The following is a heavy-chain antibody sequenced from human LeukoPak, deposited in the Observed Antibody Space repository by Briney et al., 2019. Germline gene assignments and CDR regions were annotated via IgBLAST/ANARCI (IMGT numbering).Heavy chain of an antibody. CDR2: INAGNGNT. D-gene: IGHD2-2*01. CDR1: GYTFTSYA. Sequence: ASVTVSFKASGYTFTSYAMHWVRQAPGQRLEWVGWINAGNGNTKYSQKFQGRVTITRDTSASTAYMELSSLRSEDTAVYYCARDLGYCSSTSCFNWFDPWGQGTLVTVSS. CDR3: ARDLGYCSSTSCFNWFDP. V-gene: IGHV1-3*01. J-gene: IGHJ5*02.